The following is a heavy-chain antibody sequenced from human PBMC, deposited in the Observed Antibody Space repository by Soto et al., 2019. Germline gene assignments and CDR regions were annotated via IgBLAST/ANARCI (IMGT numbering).Heavy chain of an antibody. CDR1: GFTFSDSW. V-gene: IGHV3-7*01. CDR2: IKPDESEK. CDR3: VSVGSNYAS. J-gene: IGHJ5*02. D-gene: IGHD4-4*01. Sequence: EVQLVESGGGLVQPGGSLRLSCTASGFTFSDSWMTWVRQAPGKGLEWVARIKPDESEKKYADSVKGRFSISRDNAKNSSYLQMPPLRAEDTAVYYCVSVGSNYASWGQGTLVTVSS.